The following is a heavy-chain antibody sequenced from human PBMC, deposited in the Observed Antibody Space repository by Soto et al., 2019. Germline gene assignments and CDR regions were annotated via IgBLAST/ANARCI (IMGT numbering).Heavy chain of an antibody. Sequence: SETLSLTCTVSGGSISSGGYYWSWIRQHPGKGLEWIGYIYYSGSTYYNPSLKSRVTISVDTSKNQFSLKLSSVTAADTAVYYCARAVLEPREDWLDPCGQGILVPVSS. V-gene: IGHV4-31*03. CDR2: IYYSGST. D-gene: IGHD1-1*01. J-gene: IGHJ5*02. CDR1: GGSISSGGYY. CDR3: ARAVLEPREDWLDP.